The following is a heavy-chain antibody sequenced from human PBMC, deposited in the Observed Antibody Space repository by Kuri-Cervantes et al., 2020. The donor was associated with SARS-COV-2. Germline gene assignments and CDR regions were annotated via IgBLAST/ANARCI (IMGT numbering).Heavy chain of an antibody. J-gene: IGHJ5*01. D-gene: IGHD2-2*03. CDR1: GFTFSSYG. CDR2: ISSTSNYI. V-gene: IGHV3-21*01. CDR3: AKEGLGHCSTTSCYPDS. Sequence: ETLSLTCAASGFTFSSYGMHWVRQAPGKGLEWVSSISSTSNYIYYADSMRGRFTISRDNAENSVYLHMNSLTADDTAVYYCAKEGLGHCSTTSCYPDSWGQGTLVTVSS.